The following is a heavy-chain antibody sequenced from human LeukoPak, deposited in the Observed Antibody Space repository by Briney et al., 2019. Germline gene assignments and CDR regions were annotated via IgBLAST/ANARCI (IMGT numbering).Heavy chain of an antibody. V-gene: IGHV3-7*01. Sequence: GGSLRLSCAASGVTFSDYAMSWVRQAPGKGLEWVANINGDGRDKYYVGSVRGRFTISRDNADNALYLQMNSLRGDDTALYYCARGVDSAIDWWGQGTLVTVSS. J-gene: IGHJ4*02. CDR1: GVTFSDYA. D-gene: IGHD3-9*01. CDR2: INGDGRDK. CDR3: ARGVDSAIDW.